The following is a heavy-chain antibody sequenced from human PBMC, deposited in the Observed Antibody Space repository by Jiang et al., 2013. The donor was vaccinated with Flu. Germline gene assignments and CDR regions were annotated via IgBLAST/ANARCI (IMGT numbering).Heavy chain of an antibody. CDR2: IDAGNGIR. Sequence: SGAEVKKPGAPVKISCKASGYTFTDYTIHWVRQAPGQRLEWMGWIDAGNGIRKYSQKFQGRVTITRDTAATTAYMELSSLRSEDTAVYYCATALFYGGKRGPRGWGQGTLVTVSS. CDR1: GYTFTDYT. V-gene: IGHV1-3*01. J-gene: IGHJ4*02. CDR3: ATALFYGGKRGPRG. D-gene: IGHD4-23*01.